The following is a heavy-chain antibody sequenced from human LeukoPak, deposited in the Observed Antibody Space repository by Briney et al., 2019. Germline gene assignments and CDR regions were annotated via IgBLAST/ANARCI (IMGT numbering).Heavy chain of an antibody. D-gene: IGHD3-3*01. CDR1: GFTFSSYT. CDR2: ITNSSSTI. CDR3: ARGEEAVSEACDY. Sequence: PGGSLRLSCAASGFTFSSYTMNWVRQAPGKGLEWVSYITNSSSTIYYADSVKGRLTISRDNSKNSLYLQMNSLRAEDTAVYYCARGEEAVSEACDYWGQGTLVTVSS. J-gene: IGHJ4*02. V-gene: IGHV3-48*01.